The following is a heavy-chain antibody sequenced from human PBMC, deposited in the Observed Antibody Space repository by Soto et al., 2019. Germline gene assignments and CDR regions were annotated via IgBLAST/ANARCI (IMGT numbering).Heavy chain of an antibody. CDR3: ARGLAYCGGDCYTYYFDY. V-gene: IGHV1-2*04. CDR1: GYTFTGYY. J-gene: IGHJ4*02. Sequence: ASVKVSCKASGYTFTGYYMHWVRQAPGQGLEWMGWINPNSGGTNYAQKFQGWVTMTRDTSISTAYMELSSLRSEDTAVYYCARGLAYCGGDCYTYYFDYWGQGTLVTVSS. CDR2: INPNSGGT. D-gene: IGHD2-21*02.